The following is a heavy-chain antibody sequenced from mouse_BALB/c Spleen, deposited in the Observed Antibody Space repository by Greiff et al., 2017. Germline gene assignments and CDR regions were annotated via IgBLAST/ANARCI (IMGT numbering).Heavy chain of an antibody. CDR2: INPSSGYT. V-gene: IGHV1-4*02. CDR3: ARFYYGNYRAPWFAY. J-gene: IGHJ3*01. D-gene: IGHD2-1*01. Sequence: QVQLQQSAAELARPGASVKMSCKASGYTFTSYTMHWVKQRPGQGLEWIGYINPSSGYTEYNQKFKDKTTLTADKSSSTAYMQLSSLTSEDSAVYYCARFYYGNYRAPWFAYWGQGTLVTVSA. CDR1: GYTFTSYT.